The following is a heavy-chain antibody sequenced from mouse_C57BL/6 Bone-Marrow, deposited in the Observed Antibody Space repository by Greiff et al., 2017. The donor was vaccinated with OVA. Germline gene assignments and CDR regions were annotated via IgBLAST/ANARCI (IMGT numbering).Heavy chain of an antibody. CDR2: IYPGSGST. CDR1: GYTFTSYW. CDR3: AVYYYGSSYSSWFAY. Sequence: QVQLKQPGAELVKPGASVKMSCKASGYTFTSYWITWVKQRPGQGLEWIGDIYPGSGSTNYNEKFKSKATLSVDTSSSTAYMQLSSLTSEDSAVYYCAVYYYGSSYSSWFAYWGQGTLVTVSA. J-gene: IGHJ3*01. V-gene: IGHV1-55*01. D-gene: IGHD1-1*01.